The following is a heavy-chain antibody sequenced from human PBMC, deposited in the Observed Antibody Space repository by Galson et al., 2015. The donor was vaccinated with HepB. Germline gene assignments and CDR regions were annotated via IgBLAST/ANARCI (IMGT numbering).Heavy chain of an antibody. Sequence: SLRLSCAASGFTFSSYWMHWVRQAPGKGLVWVSRINSDGSSTSYADSVKGRFTISRDNAKNTLYLQMNSLRAEDTAVYYCARGPRIAVAGYYGMDVWGQGTTVTVSS. CDR2: INSDGSST. CDR1: GFTFSSYW. V-gene: IGHV3-74*01. J-gene: IGHJ6*02. D-gene: IGHD6-19*01. CDR3: ARGPRIAVAGYYGMDV.